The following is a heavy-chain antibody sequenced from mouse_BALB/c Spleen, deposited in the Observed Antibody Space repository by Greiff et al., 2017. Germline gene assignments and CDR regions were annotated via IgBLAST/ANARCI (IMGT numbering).Heavy chain of an antibody. D-gene: IGHD1-1*01. CDR1: GYTFTSYY. J-gene: IGHJ2*01. CDR3: ARLTTVYFDY. Sequence: VQLQQSGPELVKPGASVKMSCKASGYTFTSYYIHWVKQRPGQGLEWIGWIYPGDGSTKYNEKFKGKTTLTADKSSSTAYMLLSSLTSEDSAIYFCARLTTVYFDYWGQGTTLTVSS. V-gene: IGHV1S56*01. CDR2: IYPGDGST.